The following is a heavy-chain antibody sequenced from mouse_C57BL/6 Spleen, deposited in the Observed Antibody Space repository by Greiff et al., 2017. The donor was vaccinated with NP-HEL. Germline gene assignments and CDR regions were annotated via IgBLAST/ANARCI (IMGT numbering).Heavy chain of an antibody. CDR3: ARGDYYGSSCWYFDV. CDR2: ISYDGSN. CDR1: GYSITSGYY. J-gene: IGHJ1*03. V-gene: IGHV3-6*01. D-gene: IGHD1-1*01. Sequence: EVQLQESGPGLVKPSQSLSLTCSVTGYSITSGYYWNWIRQFPGNKLEWMGYISYDGSNNYNPSLKNRISITRDTSKNQFFLKLNSVTTEDTATYYCARGDYYGSSCWYFDVWGTGTTVTVSS.